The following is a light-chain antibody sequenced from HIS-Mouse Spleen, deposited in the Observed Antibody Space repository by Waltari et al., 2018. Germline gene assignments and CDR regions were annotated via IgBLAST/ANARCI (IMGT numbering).Light chain of an antibody. V-gene: IGKV3-20*01. CDR2: GAS. J-gene: IGKJ4*01. CDR3: QQYGSSPLT. Sequence: EIVLTQSPGTPSLSPGERATLSCRASQSVSGSYLAWYQQKPGQAPRLLIYGASSRATGIPDRFSGSGSGTDFTLTISRLEPEDFAVYYCQQYGSSPLTFGGGTKVEIK. CDR1: QSVSGSY.